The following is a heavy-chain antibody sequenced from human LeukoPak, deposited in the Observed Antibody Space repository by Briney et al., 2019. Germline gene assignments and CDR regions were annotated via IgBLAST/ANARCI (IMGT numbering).Heavy chain of an antibody. Sequence: GGSLRLSCAASGFIFSDYSMIWIRQAPGKGLDWVSYIGSSVSTRYYAASVKGRFTISRDNGKHSLYLQMNSLGAEDTAVYYCAREGSDFWSGYSKGYFDYWGQGTLVTVSS. CDR3: AREGSDFWSGYSKGYFDY. CDR2: IGSSVSTR. V-gene: IGHV3-11*04. CDR1: GFIFSDYS. J-gene: IGHJ4*02. D-gene: IGHD3-3*01.